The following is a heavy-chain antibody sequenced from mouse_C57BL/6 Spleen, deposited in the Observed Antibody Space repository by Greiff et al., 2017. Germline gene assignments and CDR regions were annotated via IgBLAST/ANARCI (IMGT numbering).Heavy chain of an antibody. CDR2: ISYDGSN. D-gene: IGHD1-1*01. V-gene: IGHV3-6*01. Sequence: EVQLQESGPGLVKPSQSLSLTCSVTGYSITSGYYWNWIRQFPGNKLEWMGNISYDGSNNYNPSLKNRISITRDTSKNQFFLKLNSVTTEDTATYYGARVGYCGSSPFDYWGQGTTLTVSS. CDR3: ARVGYCGSSPFDY. CDR1: GYSITSGYY. J-gene: IGHJ2*01.